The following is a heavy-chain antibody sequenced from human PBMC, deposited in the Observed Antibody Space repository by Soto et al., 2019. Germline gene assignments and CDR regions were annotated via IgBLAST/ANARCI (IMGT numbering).Heavy chain of an antibody. V-gene: IGHV4-39*02. D-gene: IGHD1-26*01. J-gene: IGHJ1*01. Sequence: SETLSLTCTVSHGSISSGDYFWGWIRQPPGKGLEFIGSIHSSGGTYYSPSLKSRVSISIDKSKNHFSLKLTSVTAGDTAVYFCASVVVGATRPHGSDHWGQGTLVSV. CDR2: IHSSGGT. CDR3: ASVVVGATRPHGSDH. CDR1: HGSISSGDYF.